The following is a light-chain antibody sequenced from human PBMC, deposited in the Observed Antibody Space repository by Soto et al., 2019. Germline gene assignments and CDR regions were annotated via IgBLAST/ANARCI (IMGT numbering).Light chain of an antibody. V-gene: IGKV1-27*01. CDR3: QKYNSAPPT. Sequence: DIQMTQSPSSLSASVGDRVTITCRASQGINNFLAWYQQKPGKVPKLLIYAASTSQSGVPSRFSGSGSGTDFTLTISSLQPEDVATYYCQKYNSAPPTFGQGTKVEIK. CDR1: QGINNF. CDR2: AAS. J-gene: IGKJ1*01.